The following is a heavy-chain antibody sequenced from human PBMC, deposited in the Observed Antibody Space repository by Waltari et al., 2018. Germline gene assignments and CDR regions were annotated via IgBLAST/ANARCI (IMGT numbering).Heavy chain of an antibody. J-gene: IGHJ4*02. D-gene: IGHD6-19*01. Sequence: EVQLVESGGGLVQPGRSLRLSCTASGFTFGDYAMSWFRQAPGKGLEWVGFIRSKAYGGTTEYAASVKGRFTISRDDSKSIAYLQMNSLKTEDTAVYYCTSDMGQWLRKDYWGQGTLVTVSS. CDR3: TSDMGQWLRKDY. V-gene: IGHV3-49*03. CDR2: IRSKAYGGTT. CDR1: GFTFGDYA.